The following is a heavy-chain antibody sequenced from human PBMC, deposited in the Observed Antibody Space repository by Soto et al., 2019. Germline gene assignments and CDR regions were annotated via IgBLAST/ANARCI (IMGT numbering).Heavy chain of an antibody. Sequence: DVQLLESGGGLVQPGGSLRLSCAASGFTFSVFAMSWVRQAPGKGLELVSTISGRGENTYYADSVKGRFTISRDNSKNTLNLQMNRLRGEDTAVYYCAKDRGTGDYGVNAVDIWGQGTIVTVAS. CDR2: ISGRGENT. D-gene: IGHD7-27*01. V-gene: IGHV3-23*01. CDR3: AKDRGTGDYGVNAVDI. CDR1: GFTFSVFA. J-gene: IGHJ3*02.